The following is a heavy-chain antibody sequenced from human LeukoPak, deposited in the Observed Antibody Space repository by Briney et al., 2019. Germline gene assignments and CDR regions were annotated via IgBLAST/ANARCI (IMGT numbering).Heavy chain of an antibody. CDR3: ARGSPVDFWSGYHSALDY. D-gene: IGHD3-3*01. J-gene: IGHJ4*02. V-gene: IGHV4-61*02. CDR2: IYTSGST. Sequence: SETLSLTCTVSGGSISSGPYYWSWIRQPAGKGLEWIGRIYTSGSTNYNPSLKSRVTMSVDTSKNQFSLKLSSVTAADTAVYYCARGSPVDFWSGYHSALDYWGQGTLVTVSS. CDR1: GGSISSGPYY.